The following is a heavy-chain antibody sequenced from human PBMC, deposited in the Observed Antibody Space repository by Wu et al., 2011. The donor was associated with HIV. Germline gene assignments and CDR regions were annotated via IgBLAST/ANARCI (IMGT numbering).Heavy chain of an antibody. CDR2: ISAYNGDT. V-gene: IGHV1-18*04. J-gene: IGHJ6*03. D-gene: IGHD6-6*01. Sequence: QVQLVQSGAEVKKPGTSVKVSCKAFGYTFTDYYIHWVRQAPGQGLEWMGWISAYNGDTNYAQKLQDRVTMTTDTSTSTAYMELRSLRSDDTAVYYCARDGSSAQLDLYYNHMDVWGKGTTVTVSS. CDR3: ARDGSSAQLDLYYNHMDV. CDR1: GYTFTDYY.